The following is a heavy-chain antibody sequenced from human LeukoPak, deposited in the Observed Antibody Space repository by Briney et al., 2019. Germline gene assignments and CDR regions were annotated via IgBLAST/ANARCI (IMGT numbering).Heavy chain of an antibody. CDR1: GYTFTSFY. V-gene: IGHV1-46*01. CDR2: INPSGGST. D-gene: IGHD1-26*01. Sequence: GASVKVSCKASGYTFTSFYMYWVREAPGQGLGWMGIINPSGGSTNYAQKLQGRVTMTRDTSTSTVYMELSSLRSEDTAVYYCARDHDDYSGSYYCFSDWGQGTLVTVSS. CDR3: ARDHDDYSGSYYCFSD. J-gene: IGHJ4*02.